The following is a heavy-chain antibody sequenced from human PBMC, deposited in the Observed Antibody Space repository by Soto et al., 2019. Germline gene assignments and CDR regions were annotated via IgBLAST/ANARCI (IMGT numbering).Heavy chain of an antibody. CDR1: GGSISSGDYY. J-gene: IGHJ4*02. Sequence: SETLSLTCTVSGGSISSGDYYWSWIRQPPGKGLEWIGYIYYSGSTYYNPSLKSRLTISVDTSKNQFSLKLSSVTAADTAVYYCARAPYGSGTKPYYFDYWGQGTLVTVSS. CDR3: ARAPYGSGTKPYYFDY. V-gene: IGHV4-30-4*01. CDR2: IYYSGST. D-gene: IGHD3-10*01.